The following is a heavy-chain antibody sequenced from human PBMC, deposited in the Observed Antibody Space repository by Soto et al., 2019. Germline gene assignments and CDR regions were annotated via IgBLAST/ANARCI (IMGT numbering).Heavy chain of an antibody. Sequence: ASETLSLTCTVSGASMNSYHWSWIRQPAGKGLEWIGHIHSSGSTNYNPSLKSRVTMAVDTSKNQFSLRLMSLTAADTAVYYCARDQGVAAAGITWFDPWGRGSLVTVSS. J-gene: IGHJ5*02. CDR2: IHSSGST. CDR3: ARDQGVAAAGITWFDP. D-gene: IGHD6-13*01. V-gene: IGHV4-4*07. CDR1: GASMNSYH.